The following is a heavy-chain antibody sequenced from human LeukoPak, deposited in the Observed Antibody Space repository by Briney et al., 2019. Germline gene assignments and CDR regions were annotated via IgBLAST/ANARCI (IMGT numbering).Heavy chain of an antibody. CDR2: IYYSGST. V-gene: IGHV4-39*07. CDR1: GGSISSSSYY. J-gene: IGHJ4*02. Sequence: SETLSLTCTVSGGSISSSSYYWGWIRQPPGKGLEWIGSIYYSGSTYYNPSLKSRVTISVDTSKNQFSLKLSSVTAADTAVYYCARDGEVDYWGQGTLVTVSS. CDR3: ARDGEVDY.